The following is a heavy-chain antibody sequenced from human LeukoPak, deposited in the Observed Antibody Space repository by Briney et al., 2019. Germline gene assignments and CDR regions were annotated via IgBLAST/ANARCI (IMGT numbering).Heavy chain of an antibody. Sequence: SQTLSLTCTVSGGSLSSGGYYWRWIRQLPGKGLEWIGYIHYSVTYYNPSLKSRVTISVDTSKNQFSLNPTSVTAADTAVYYCARDGLTTFDYWGQGTLVTVSS. CDR3: ARDGLTTFDY. J-gene: IGHJ4*02. CDR1: GGSLSSGGYY. V-gene: IGHV4-31*03. CDR2: IHYSVT. D-gene: IGHD4-11*01.